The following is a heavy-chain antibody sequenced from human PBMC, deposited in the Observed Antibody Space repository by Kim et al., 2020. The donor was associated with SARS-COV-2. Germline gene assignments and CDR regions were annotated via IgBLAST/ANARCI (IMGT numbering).Heavy chain of an antibody. J-gene: IGHJ4*02. V-gene: IGHV1-2*04. Sequence: NDAQKFQGWVTMTRDTSISTAYMELSRLRTDDTAVYYCARAQYSSSCFDYWGQGTLVTVSS. D-gene: IGHD6-13*01. CDR3: ARAQYSSSCFDY.